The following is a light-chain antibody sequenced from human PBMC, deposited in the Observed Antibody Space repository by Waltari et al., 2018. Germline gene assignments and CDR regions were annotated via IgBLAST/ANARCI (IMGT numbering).Light chain of an antibody. Sequence: QSVLTQPPSASGTPGQRVTISCSGSRSNIGSNYIFWYQQLPGTAPKLLIYRSDQRPSGVPGRFSGSKSGTSASRAISGLRSEDEADYYCAAWDDRLRGRVFGGGTKLTVL. J-gene: IGLJ3*02. CDR1: RSNIGSNY. V-gene: IGLV1-47*01. CDR2: RSD. CDR3: AAWDDRLRGRV.